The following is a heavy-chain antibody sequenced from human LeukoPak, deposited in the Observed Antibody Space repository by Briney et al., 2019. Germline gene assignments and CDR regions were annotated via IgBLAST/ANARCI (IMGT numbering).Heavy chain of an antibody. CDR2: VYYSGST. CDR1: GGSISRGPYY. CDR3: ARSAYCSSTSCHRGYDY. D-gene: IGHD2-2*01. Sequence: SETLSLTCTVSGGSISRGPYYWGWIRQPPGEGLELIGNVYYSGSTYYNPSLKSRVTISVDTSKNQFSLKLTSMTAADTAVYYCARSAYCSSTSCHRGYDYWGQGTLVTVSS. J-gene: IGHJ4*02. V-gene: IGHV4-39*01.